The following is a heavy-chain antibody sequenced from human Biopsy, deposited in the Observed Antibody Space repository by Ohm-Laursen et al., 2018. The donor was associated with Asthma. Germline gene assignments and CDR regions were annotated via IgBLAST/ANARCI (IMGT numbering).Heavy chain of an antibody. D-gene: IGHD6-13*01. Sequence: SLRLSCSASGFNFHNYGMNWVRRAPGKGLEWVAHILFDGRKINYPDSVKGRSTISRDNSKNMVYLQMNSLRPEDTAVYYCAKDRVAGRSYYFDYWGQGSLVSVSS. J-gene: IGHJ4*02. CDR1: GFNFHNYG. CDR2: ILFDGRKI. V-gene: IGHV3-30*18. CDR3: AKDRVAGRSYYFDY.